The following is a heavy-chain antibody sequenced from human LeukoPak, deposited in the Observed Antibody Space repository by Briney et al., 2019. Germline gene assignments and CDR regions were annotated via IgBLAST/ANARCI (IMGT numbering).Heavy chain of an antibody. CDR3: ARDIGQLRSDY. CDR1: GFSISSDYF. CDR2: ISHSGTT. V-gene: IGHV4-38-2*02. Sequence: PSETLSLTCAVSGFSISSDYFWGWIRQPPGKGLEWIGTISHSGTTFYKPSLKTRITISLDTSKNQFSLKMNSVTAADTAVCYCARDIGQLRSDYWGQGTLVTVSS. D-gene: IGHD2-2*01. J-gene: IGHJ4*02.